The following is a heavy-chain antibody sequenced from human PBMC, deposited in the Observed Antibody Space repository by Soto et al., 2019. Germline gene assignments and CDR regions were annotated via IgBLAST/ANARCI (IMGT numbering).Heavy chain of an antibody. V-gene: IGHV3-74*01. Sequence: VKLVESGGGLVQPGGSLRLSCAASGFTFSSSWMHWVRQAPWKGLVWVSRINSDGSSTSYADSVKGRFTISRDNAKNKLYLQMNSLRAEDTAVYYCVRTSLVVAAATREDYWGQGTLVTVSS. CDR1: GFTFSSSW. J-gene: IGHJ4*02. D-gene: IGHD2-15*01. CDR2: INSDGSST. CDR3: VRTSLVVAAATREDY.